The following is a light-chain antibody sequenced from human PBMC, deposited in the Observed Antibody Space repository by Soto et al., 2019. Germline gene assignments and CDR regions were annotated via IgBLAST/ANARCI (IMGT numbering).Light chain of an antibody. CDR3: QQYNSYSEWT. Sequence: DIQMTQSPSTLSASVGDRVTITCRASQSISPWLAWYQQKPGKAPKLLIYKASSLESGVPSRFSGSGSGTEFTLTISSLQPDDCATYYCQQYNSYSEWTFGRGTKVEIK. CDR2: KAS. J-gene: IGKJ1*01. V-gene: IGKV1-5*03. CDR1: QSISPW.